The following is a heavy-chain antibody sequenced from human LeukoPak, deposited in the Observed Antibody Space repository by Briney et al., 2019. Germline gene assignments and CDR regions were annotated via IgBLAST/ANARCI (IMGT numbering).Heavy chain of an antibody. CDR3: ARGVYIAAAQYGY. CDR2: IYYRGTT. CDR1: GGSISRYY. D-gene: IGHD6-13*01. J-gene: IGHJ4*02. V-gene: IGHV4-59*01. Sequence: SETLSLTCTVSGGSISRYYWTWIRQPPGKGLEWIGYIYYRGTTNYNPSLKSRVTISVDTSKNQFSLKLSSVTAADTAVYYCARGVYIAAAQYGYWGQGTLVTVSS.